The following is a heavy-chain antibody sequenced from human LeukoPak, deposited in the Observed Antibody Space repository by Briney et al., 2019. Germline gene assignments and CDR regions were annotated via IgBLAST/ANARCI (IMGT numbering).Heavy chain of an antibody. CDR2: INHSGST. Sequence: SETLSLTCAVYGGSFSGYYWSWIRQPPGKGLEWIGEINHSGSTSYNPSLKSRVTISVDTSKNQFSLKLSSVTAADTAVYYCARGGSEDIVVVPAAIYFDYWGQGTLVTVSS. D-gene: IGHD2-2*02. CDR1: GGSFSGYY. V-gene: IGHV4-34*01. CDR3: ARGGSEDIVVVPAAIYFDY. J-gene: IGHJ4*02.